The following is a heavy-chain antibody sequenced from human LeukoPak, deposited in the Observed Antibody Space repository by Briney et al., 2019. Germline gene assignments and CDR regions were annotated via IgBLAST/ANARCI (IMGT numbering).Heavy chain of an antibody. J-gene: IGHJ4*02. CDR3: ARESYYYDSSGYQRSLPGDY. CDR2: IWYDGSNK. Sequence: GGSLRLSCAASGFTFSSYGMHWVRQAPGKGLEWVAVIWYDGSNKYYADSVKGRFTISRDNSKNTLYLQMNSLRAEDTAVYYCARESYYYDSSGYQRSLPGDYWGQGTLVTVSS. D-gene: IGHD3-22*01. V-gene: IGHV3-33*01. CDR1: GFTFSSYG.